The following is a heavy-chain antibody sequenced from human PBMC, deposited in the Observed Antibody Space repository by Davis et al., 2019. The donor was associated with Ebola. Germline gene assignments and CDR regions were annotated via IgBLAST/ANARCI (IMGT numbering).Heavy chain of an antibody. CDR1: GFTFSSYW. Sequence: GESLKISCAASGFTFSSYWMSWVHQAPGKGLEWVANIKQDGSEKYYVDSVKGRFTISRDNAKNSLYLQMNSLRAEDTAVYYCAREPWNDFWSGYYTYYYYGMDVWGQGTTVTVSS. CDR2: IKQDGSEK. V-gene: IGHV3-7*01. D-gene: IGHD3-3*01. CDR3: AREPWNDFWSGYYTYYYYGMDV. J-gene: IGHJ6*02.